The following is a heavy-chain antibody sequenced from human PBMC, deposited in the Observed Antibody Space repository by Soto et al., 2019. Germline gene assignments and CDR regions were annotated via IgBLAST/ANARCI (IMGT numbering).Heavy chain of an antibody. Sequence: GASVKVSCKASGYTFTGYYMHWVRQAPGQGLEWMGWINPNSGGTNYAQKFQGWVTMTRDTSISTAYMELSRLRSDDTAVYYCARENSSGWYGYYYGMDVWGQGTTVTV. CDR3: ARENSSGWYGYYYGMDV. CDR1: GYTFTGYY. CDR2: INPNSGGT. V-gene: IGHV1-2*04. J-gene: IGHJ6*02. D-gene: IGHD6-19*01.